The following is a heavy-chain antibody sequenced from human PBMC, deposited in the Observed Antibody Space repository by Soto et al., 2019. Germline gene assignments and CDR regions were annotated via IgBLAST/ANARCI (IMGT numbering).Heavy chain of an antibody. J-gene: IGHJ6*02. Sequence: PSETLSLTCAVYGGSXSGYYWSWIRQPPGKGLEWIGEINHSGSTNYNPSLKSRVTISVDTSKNQFSLKLSSVTAADTAVYYCARGRYSSSWTAQKYYYYGMEVWGQGTTVTVSS. CDR3: ARGRYSSSWTAQKYYYYGMEV. V-gene: IGHV4-34*01. CDR2: INHSGST. D-gene: IGHD6-13*01. CDR1: GGSXSGYY.